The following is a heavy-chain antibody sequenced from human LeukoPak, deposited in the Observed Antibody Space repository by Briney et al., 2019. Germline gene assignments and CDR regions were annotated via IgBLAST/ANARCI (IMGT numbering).Heavy chain of an antibody. Sequence: GGSLRLSCTASELTLGSYWVSWVRQTPAKGLEWMANIRQDGNIKYYVDSVRGRFSISRDNAKNSLYLQMNNLRAEDTAMYYCARDPPYSGSHASATYIDYWGQGTLVTVSS. V-gene: IGHV3-7*01. CDR3: ARDPPYSGSHASATYIDY. CDR1: ELTLGSYW. D-gene: IGHD6-6*01. CDR2: IRQDGNIK. J-gene: IGHJ4*02.